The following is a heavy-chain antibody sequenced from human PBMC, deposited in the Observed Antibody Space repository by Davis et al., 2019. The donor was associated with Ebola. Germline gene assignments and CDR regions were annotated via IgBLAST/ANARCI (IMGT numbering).Heavy chain of an antibody. J-gene: IGHJ4*02. CDR1: GYSFTKYW. CDR2: IYPGDSDT. CDR3: ARPHYYDSSGYYY. D-gene: IGHD3-22*01. V-gene: IGHV5-51*01. Sequence: GESLKISCKGSGYSFTKYWIGWVRQMPGKGLEWMGIIYPGDSDTRYSPSFQGQVAISADKSISTAYLQWSSLKASDTAMYYCARPHYYDSSGYYYWGQGTLVTVSS.